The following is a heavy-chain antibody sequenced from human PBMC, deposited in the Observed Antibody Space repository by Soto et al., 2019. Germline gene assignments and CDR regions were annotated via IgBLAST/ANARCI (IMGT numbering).Heavy chain of an antibody. CDR3: AKGRHINGEFSEGNYFDY. D-gene: IGHD2-21*01. J-gene: IGHJ4*02. CDR2: ISGSDGGT. CDR1: GFTFSSYA. V-gene: IGHV3-23*01. Sequence: GGFLRLSCAAAGFTFSSYAMIRVLQAQGKGLEWVSTISGSDGGTYYADSVKGRFTISRDNSKNTQYLQMNSLRAEDTAVYYCAKGRHINGEFSEGNYFDYWGQGTLVTVSS.